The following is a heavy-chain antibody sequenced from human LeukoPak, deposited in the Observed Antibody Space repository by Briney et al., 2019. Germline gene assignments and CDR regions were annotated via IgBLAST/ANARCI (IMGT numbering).Heavy chain of an antibody. D-gene: IGHD2-2*02. V-gene: IGHV4-59*01. Sequence: PSETLSLTCTVPGGSISSYYWSWIRQPPGKGLEWIGYIYYSGSTNYNPSLKSRVTISVDTSKNQFSLKLSSVTAADTAVYYCARGIVVVPAAIRRWWFDPWGQGTLVTVSS. CDR2: IYYSGST. J-gene: IGHJ5*02. CDR3: ARGIVVVPAAIRRWWFDP. CDR1: GGSISSYY.